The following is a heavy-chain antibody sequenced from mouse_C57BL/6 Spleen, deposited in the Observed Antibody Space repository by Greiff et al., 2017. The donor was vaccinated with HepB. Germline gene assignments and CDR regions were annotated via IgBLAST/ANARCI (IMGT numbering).Heavy chain of an antibody. V-gene: IGHV1-50*01. CDR3: ARSVGDYAMDY. CDR1: GYTFTSYW. J-gene: IGHJ4*01. Sequence: QVQLQQPGAELVKPGASVKLSCKASGYTFTSYWMQWVKQRPGQGLEWIGEIDPSDSYTNYNQKFKGKATLTVDTSSSTAYMQLSSLTSEDSAVYYCARSVGDYAMDYWGQGTSVTVSS. CDR2: IDPSDSYT.